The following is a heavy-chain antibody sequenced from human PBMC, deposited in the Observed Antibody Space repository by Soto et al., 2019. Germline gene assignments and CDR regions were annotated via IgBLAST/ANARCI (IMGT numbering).Heavy chain of an antibody. CDR3: ARDTGWELPLYYYYGMDV. D-gene: IGHD1-26*01. CDR2: INPSGGST. CDR1: GYTFTSYY. Sequence: ASVKVSCKASGYTFTSYYMHWLRQAPGQGLEWMGIINPSGGSTSYAQKFQGRVTMTRDTSTSTVYMELSSLRSEDTAVYYCARDTGWELPLYYYYGMDVWGQGTTVTVSS. V-gene: IGHV1-46*01. J-gene: IGHJ6*02.